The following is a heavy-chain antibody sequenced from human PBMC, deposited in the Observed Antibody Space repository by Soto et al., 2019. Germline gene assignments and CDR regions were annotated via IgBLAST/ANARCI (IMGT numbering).Heavy chain of an antibody. CDR2: ITPFNGDT. J-gene: IGHJ4*02. CDR3: ARVSMVFAASIDS. V-gene: IGHV1-18*04. CDR1: GYTFSSNS. Sequence: ASVKVSCKASGYTFSSNSIHWVRQAPGQGLEWMGWITPFNGDTSYAQKFQGRVTMTTDTSTSTVFMELRSLRFDDTAVYYCARVSMVFAASIDSCGQGTLLTVSS. D-gene: IGHD2-8*01.